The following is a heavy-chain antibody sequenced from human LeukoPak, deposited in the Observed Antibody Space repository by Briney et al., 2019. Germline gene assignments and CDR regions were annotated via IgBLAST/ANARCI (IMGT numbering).Heavy chain of an antibody. V-gene: IGHV1-2*02. D-gene: IGHD6-19*01. J-gene: IGHJ4*02. CDR2: INPNSGGT. Sequence: ASLKVSSKASGYTFTVYYMHWVRQAPGQGLEWMGWINPNSGGTNYAQKFQGRVTMTRDTSISTAYMELSRLRSDDTAVYYCARAGQWLVLYYFDYWGQGTLVTVSS. CDR3: ARAGQWLVLYYFDY. CDR1: GYTFTVYY.